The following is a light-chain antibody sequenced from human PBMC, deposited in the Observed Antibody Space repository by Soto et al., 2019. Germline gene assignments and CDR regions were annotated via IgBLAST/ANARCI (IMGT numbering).Light chain of an antibody. CDR2: LERSGSF. CDR3: ETWDRDTWV. CDR1: SGHSSYI. J-gene: IGLJ3*02. V-gene: IGLV4-60*02. Sequence: QLVLTQSPSASASLGSSVKLTCTLSSGHSSYIIAWHQQQPGKAPRYLMKLERSGSFNKGSGVPDRFSGSSSGADRYLTISNLQFEDEADYFCETWDRDTWVFGGGTKLTVL.